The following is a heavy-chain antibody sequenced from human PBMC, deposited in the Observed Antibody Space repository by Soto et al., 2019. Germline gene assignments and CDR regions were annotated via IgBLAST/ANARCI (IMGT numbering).Heavy chain of an antibody. V-gene: IGHV1-3*01. CDR2: INAGNGNT. J-gene: IGHJ4*02. Sequence: QVQLVQSGAEVKKPGASVKVSCKASGYTFTSYAMHWVRQAPGQRLEWMGWINAGNGNTKYSQKFQGRVTITRDTSASTAYMELSSLRSEDTAVYYCARISGGYYPSPLDYWGQGTLVTVSS. D-gene: IGHD3-22*01. CDR1: GYTFTSYA. CDR3: ARISGGYYPSPLDY.